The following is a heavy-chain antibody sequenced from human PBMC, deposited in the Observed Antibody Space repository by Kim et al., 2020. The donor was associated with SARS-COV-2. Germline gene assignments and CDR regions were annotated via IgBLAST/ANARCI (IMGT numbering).Heavy chain of an antibody. V-gene: IGHV4-59*13. CDR2: IYYSGST. D-gene: IGHD3-22*01. CDR3: ARDSNYYDSSGYGFDY. J-gene: IGHJ4*02. CDR1: GGSISSYY. Sequence: SETLSLTCTVSGGSISSYYWSWIRQPPGKGLEWIGYIYYSGSTNYNPSLKSRFTISVDTSKNQFSLKLSSVTAADTAVYYCARDSNYYDSSGYGFDYWGQGTLVTVSS.